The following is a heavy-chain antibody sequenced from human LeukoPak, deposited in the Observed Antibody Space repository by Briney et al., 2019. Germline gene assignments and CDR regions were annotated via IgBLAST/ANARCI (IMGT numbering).Heavy chain of an antibody. J-gene: IGHJ4*02. V-gene: IGHV3-48*04. Sequence: PGGSLRLSCAASGFTFSSYSMNWVRQAPGKGLEWVSYISSSSSTIYYADSVKGRFTISRDNAKNSLYLQMNSLRADDTAVYYCARGAGYSYGYEFDYWGQGTLVTVSS. CDR3: ARGAGYSYGYEFDY. D-gene: IGHD5-18*01. CDR1: GFTFSSYS. CDR2: ISSSSSTI.